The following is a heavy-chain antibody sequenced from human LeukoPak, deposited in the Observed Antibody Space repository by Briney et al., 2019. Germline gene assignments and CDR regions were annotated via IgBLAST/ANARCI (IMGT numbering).Heavy chain of an antibody. CDR1: GGSISSYY. V-gene: IGHV4-59*12. Sequence: PSETLSLTCTVSGGSISSYYWSWIRQPPGKGLEWIGYIYYSGSTNYNPSLKSRVTISVDTSKNQLSLKLSSVTAADTAVYYCARAYSSSWYKSLREYFQHWGQGTLVTVSS. D-gene: IGHD6-13*01. CDR2: IYYSGST. CDR3: ARAYSSSWYKSLREYFQH. J-gene: IGHJ1*01.